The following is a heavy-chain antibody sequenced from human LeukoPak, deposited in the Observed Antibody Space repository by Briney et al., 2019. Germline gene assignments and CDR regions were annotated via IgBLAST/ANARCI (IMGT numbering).Heavy chain of an antibody. CDR2: INHSGST. J-gene: IGHJ5*02. V-gene: IGHV4-34*01. CDR1: GGSFSGYY. Sequence: SETLSLTCAVYGGSFSGYYWSWIRQPPGKGLEWIEEINHSGSTNYNPSLKSRVTISVDTSKNQFSLKLSSVTAADTAVYYCAREPSVVTPGRWFDPWGQGTLVTVSS. D-gene: IGHD4-23*01. CDR3: AREPSVVTPGRWFDP.